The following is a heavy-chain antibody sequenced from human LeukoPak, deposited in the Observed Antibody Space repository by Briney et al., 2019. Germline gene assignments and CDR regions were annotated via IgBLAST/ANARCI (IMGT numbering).Heavy chain of an antibody. Sequence: PSETLSLTCTVSGGSISSYYGSWIRQPPGKGLEWIGYIYYSGSPNYNPSLKSRVTISVDTSKNQFSLKLSSVTAADTAVYYCARGNGQGYSYGYLYYYYGMDVWGQGTTVTVSS. J-gene: IGHJ6*02. V-gene: IGHV4-59*01. CDR1: GGSISSYY. D-gene: IGHD5-18*01. CDR2: IYYSGSP. CDR3: ARGNGQGYSYGYLYYYYGMDV.